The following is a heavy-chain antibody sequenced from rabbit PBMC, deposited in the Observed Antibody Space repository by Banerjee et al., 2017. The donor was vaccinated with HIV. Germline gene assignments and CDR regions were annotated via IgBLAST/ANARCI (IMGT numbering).Heavy chain of an antibody. D-gene: IGHD6-1*01. CDR3: VRDFYATSVPTRLDL. J-gene: IGHJ3*01. V-gene: IGHV1S43*01. Sequence: QEQLEESGGGLVKPGGSLTLTCKASGIDFSSYYYMCWVRQAPGKGLEWIGYIDPVIGSTYYASWVNGRFTISSDNAQNTLYLQLNSLTAADTATYFCVRDFYATSVPTRLDLWGQGTLVTVS. CDR1: GIDFSSYYY. CDR2: IDPVIGST.